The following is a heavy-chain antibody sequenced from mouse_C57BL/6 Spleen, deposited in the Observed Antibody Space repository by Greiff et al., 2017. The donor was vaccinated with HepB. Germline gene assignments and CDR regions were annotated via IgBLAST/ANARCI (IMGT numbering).Heavy chain of an antibody. CDR1: GFTFSSYA. CDR2: ISDGGSYT. V-gene: IGHV5-4*01. Sequence: EVMLVESGGGLVKPGGSLKLSCAASGFTFSSYAMSWVRQTPEKRLEWVATISDGGSYTYYPDNVKGRFTISRDNAKNNLYLQMSHLKSEDTAMYYCARDYLSTVVAPDYWGQGTTLTVSS. J-gene: IGHJ2*01. CDR3: ARDYLSTVVAPDY. D-gene: IGHD1-1*01.